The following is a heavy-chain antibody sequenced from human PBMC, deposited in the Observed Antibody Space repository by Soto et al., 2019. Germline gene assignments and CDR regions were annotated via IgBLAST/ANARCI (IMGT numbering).Heavy chain of an antibody. J-gene: IGHJ4*02. CDR2: ISYDGSNK. Sequence: QVQLVESGGGVVQPGRSLRLSCEAAGFTFSSHAMHWVRQAPGKGLEWVAVISYDGSNKYYADSVKGRFIISRDNSKNTLYLQMDSLRVDDTAVYYCARAEFHFDYWGQGTLVTVSS. CDR1: GFTFSSHA. D-gene: IGHD2-21*01. CDR3: ARAEFHFDY. V-gene: IGHV3-30-3*01.